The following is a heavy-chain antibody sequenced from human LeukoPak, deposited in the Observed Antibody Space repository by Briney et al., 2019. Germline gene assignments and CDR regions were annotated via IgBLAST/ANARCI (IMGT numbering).Heavy chain of an antibody. CDR2: INQDGSEK. CDR3: ARDPQYYYDSSGYNPGPLDY. J-gene: IGHJ4*02. CDR1: GFTFGTYW. Sequence: PGGSLRLSCVASGFTFGTYWMTWVRQAPGKGLEWVANINQDGSEKHYLGSVEGRFTVSRDNAKNSVYLQMSSLRAEDMAVYYCARDPQYYYDSSGYNPGPLDYWGQGTPVTVSS. D-gene: IGHD3-22*01. V-gene: IGHV3-7*03.